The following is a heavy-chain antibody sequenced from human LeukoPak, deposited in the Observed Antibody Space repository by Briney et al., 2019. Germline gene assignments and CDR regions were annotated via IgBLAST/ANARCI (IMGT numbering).Heavy chain of an antibody. J-gene: IGHJ6*02. Sequence: GGSLRLSCAASGFTFSSYWMSWVRRAPGKGLEWVANIKQDGSEKYYVDSVKGRFTISRDNAKNSLYLQMNSLRAEDTAVYYCARIRGRLDYYYGMDVWGQGTTVTVSS. CDR2: IKQDGSEK. CDR3: ARIRGRLDYYYGMDV. CDR1: GFTFSSYW. D-gene: IGHD2-15*01. V-gene: IGHV3-7*01.